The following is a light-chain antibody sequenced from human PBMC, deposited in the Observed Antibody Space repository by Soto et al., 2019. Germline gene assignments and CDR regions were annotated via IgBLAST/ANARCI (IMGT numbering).Light chain of an antibody. CDR3: QQYGSSRFT. V-gene: IGKV3-20*01. J-gene: IGKJ3*01. Sequence: EIVLTQSPGTLSLSPGERATLSCRASQSISSSYLAWYQQKPGQAPRLLVYGASSRATGIPDRFSGSGSGTDFTLTNSRLEPEDVAVYYCQQYGSSRFTFGPGTKVDIK. CDR1: QSISSSY. CDR2: GAS.